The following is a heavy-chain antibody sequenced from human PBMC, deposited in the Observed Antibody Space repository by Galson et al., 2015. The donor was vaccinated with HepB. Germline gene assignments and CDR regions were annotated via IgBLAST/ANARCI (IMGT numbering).Heavy chain of an antibody. CDR1: GFTFSSYG. J-gene: IGHJ5*02. CDR2: ISYDGSNK. CDR3: AKVPHRGIVVVPMNWFDP. V-gene: IGHV3-30*18. Sequence: SLRLSCAASGFTFSSYGMHWVRQAPGKGLEWVAVISYDGSNKYYADSVKGRFTISRDNSKNTLYLQMNSLRAEDTAVYYCAKVPHRGIVVVPMNWFDPWGQGTLVTVSS. D-gene: IGHD3-22*01.